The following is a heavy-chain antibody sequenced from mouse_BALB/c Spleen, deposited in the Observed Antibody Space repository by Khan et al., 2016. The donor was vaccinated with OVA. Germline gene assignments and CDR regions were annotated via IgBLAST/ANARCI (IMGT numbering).Heavy chain of an antibody. V-gene: IGHV3-2*02. J-gene: IGHJ2*01. Sequence: EVQLQESGPGLVKPSQSLSLTCTVTGYSITSDYAWNWIRQFPGNKLEWMGYISYSGRTSYNPSLKSRISINRDTSKNKAFLQLNSVTTADTATYYSSSSVTFSTVVATDFDYWGPGTTLTVSS. CDR1: GYSITSDYA. CDR2: ISYSGRT. D-gene: IGHD1-1*01. CDR3: SSSVTFSTVVATDFDY.